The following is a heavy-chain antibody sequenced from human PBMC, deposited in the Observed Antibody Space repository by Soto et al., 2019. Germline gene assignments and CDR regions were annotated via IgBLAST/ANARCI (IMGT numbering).Heavy chain of an antibody. CDR1: GFSLSTSGVG. J-gene: IGHJ6*02. Sequence: QITLKESGPTLVKPTQTLTLTCTFSGFSLSTSGVGVGWIRQPPGKALEWLALIYWDDDKRYSPSLRSRLTITKDTSKKQVVLTMTNMDPVDTGTYYCAHSGTMARGIINPYYYYYGMDVWGQGTTVTVSS. CDR3: AHSGTMARGIINPYYYYYGMDV. CDR2: IYWDDDK. D-gene: IGHD3-10*01. V-gene: IGHV2-5*02.